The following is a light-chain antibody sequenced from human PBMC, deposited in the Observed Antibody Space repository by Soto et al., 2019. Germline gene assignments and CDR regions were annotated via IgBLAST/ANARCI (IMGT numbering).Light chain of an antibody. CDR3: QSSDDTGDYYP. CDR2: KDT. Sequence: SYELTQPPSVSVSPGQTARITCSGDELSKQYSFWYQQKPGQAPVLVIYKDTERASGIPERFSGSSSGTTVTLTISGVRAEDEATYYCQSSDDTGDYYPFGTGTKVTVL. CDR1: ELSKQY. V-gene: IGLV3-25*02. J-gene: IGLJ1*01.